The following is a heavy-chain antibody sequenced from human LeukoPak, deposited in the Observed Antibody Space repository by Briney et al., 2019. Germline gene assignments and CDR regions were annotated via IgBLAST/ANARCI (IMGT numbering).Heavy chain of an antibody. CDR1: GFTFSSYW. J-gene: IGHJ4*02. D-gene: IGHD3-9*01. V-gene: IGHV3-7*01. CDR2: IKQDGSEK. Sequence: GGSLRLSCAASGFTFSSYWMSWVRQAPGKGLEWVANIKQDGSEKYYVDSVKGRFTISRDNAKNSLYLQMNSLRAEDTAVYYCITNDILTGYYLLDYWGQGTLVTVSS. CDR3: ITNDILTGYYLLDY.